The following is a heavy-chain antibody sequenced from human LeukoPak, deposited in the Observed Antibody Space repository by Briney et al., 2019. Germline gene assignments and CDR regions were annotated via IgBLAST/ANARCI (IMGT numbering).Heavy chain of an antibody. Sequence: GASVKVSCKASGYTFTSYGISWVRQAPGQGLEWMGWINPNSGGTNYAQKFQGRVTMTRDTSISTAYMELSRLRSDDTAVYYCARSPYSGSYSGAFDIWGQGTMVTVSS. CDR3: ARSPYSGSYSGAFDI. J-gene: IGHJ3*02. D-gene: IGHD1-26*01. CDR2: INPNSGGT. CDR1: GYTFTSYG. V-gene: IGHV1-2*02.